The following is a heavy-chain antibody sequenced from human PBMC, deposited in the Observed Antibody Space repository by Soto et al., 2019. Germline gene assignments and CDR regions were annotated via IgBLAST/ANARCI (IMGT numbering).Heavy chain of an antibody. CDR1: GGSFSNSA. V-gene: IGHV1-69*18. CDR3: ARPSGLLGQFSALVDY. Sequence: QVQLVQSGSEVRRPGSSVKVSCKASGGSFSNSAIAWVRQAPGQGLEWLGMIIPIFTTTNYAQKFKDRLNITADGSTSTAYMELSGLKSEDTAVYFCARPSGLLGQFSALVDYWGQGTLVTVSS. J-gene: IGHJ4*02. D-gene: IGHD6-6*01. CDR2: IIPIFTTT.